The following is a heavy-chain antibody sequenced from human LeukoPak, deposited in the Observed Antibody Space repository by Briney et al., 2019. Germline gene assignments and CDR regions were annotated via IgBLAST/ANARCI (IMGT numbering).Heavy chain of an antibody. J-gene: IGHJ4*02. CDR3: ASLIYGDYSY. Sequence: PGGSMRLSCAASGFTLSDHYMDWVRQAPGKGLEWVGRTRNKANSYTTEYAASVKGRFTISRDDSKNSLHLQMNSLKTEDTAVYYCASLIYGDYSYWGQGTLVTVSS. CDR2: TRNKANSYTT. V-gene: IGHV3-72*01. D-gene: IGHD4-17*01. CDR1: GFTLSDHY.